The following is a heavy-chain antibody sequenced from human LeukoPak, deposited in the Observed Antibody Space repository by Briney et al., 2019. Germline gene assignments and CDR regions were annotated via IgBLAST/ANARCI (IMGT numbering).Heavy chain of an antibody. V-gene: IGHV5-51*01. CDR2: IYPGDSDT. J-gene: IGHJ4*02. Sequence: GESLKISCKGSGYSFTSYWIGWVRQLPGEGLEWMGIIYPGDSDTRYSPSFQGQVTISADKSFSTAYLQWSSLKASDTAMYYCARHETGPYFDYWGQGTLVTVSS. CDR1: GYSFTSYW. CDR3: ARHETGPYFDY. D-gene: IGHD3-9*01.